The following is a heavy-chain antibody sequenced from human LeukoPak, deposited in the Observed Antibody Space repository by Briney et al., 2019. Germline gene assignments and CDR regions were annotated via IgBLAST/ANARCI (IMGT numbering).Heavy chain of an antibody. Sequence: PSETLSLTCTVSGGSISSYYWGWIRQPPGKGLEWIGSIYYSGSTYYNPSLKSRVTISVDTSKNQFSLKLSSVTAADTAVYYCARDQQLEPWGQGTLVTVSS. CDR3: ARDQQLEP. CDR1: GGSISSYY. CDR2: IYYSGST. D-gene: IGHD2-2*01. V-gene: IGHV4-39*07. J-gene: IGHJ5*02.